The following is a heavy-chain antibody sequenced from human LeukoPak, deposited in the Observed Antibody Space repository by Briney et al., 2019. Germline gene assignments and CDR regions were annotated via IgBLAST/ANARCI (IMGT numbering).Heavy chain of an antibody. CDR2: INPDSGGT. V-gene: IGHV1-2*02. CDR1: GYTFTGYY. D-gene: IGHD6-13*01. CDR3: AGSYSSSWDRPPHY. J-gene: IGHJ4*02. Sequence: GASVKVSCKASGYTFTGYYIHWVRQAPGQGPQWMGWINPDSGGTKYAQKFQGRVTMTRDTSISTAYMELSRLTSDDTAVYYCAGSYSSSWDRPPHYWGQGTLVTVSS.